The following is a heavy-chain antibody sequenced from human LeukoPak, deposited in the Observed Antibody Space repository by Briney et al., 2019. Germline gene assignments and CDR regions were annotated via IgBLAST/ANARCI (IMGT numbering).Heavy chain of an antibody. D-gene: IGHD3-22*01. V-gene: IGHV4-34*01. CDR3: ARSLKKYYYDSSGYPGRY. Sequence: SETLSLTCAVYGGSLSGYYWSWIRQPPGKGLEWIGEINHSGNTNYNPSLKSRVTISVDTSKNQFSLKLSSVTAADTAVYYCARSLKKYYYDSSGYPGRYWGQGTLVTVSS. J-gene: IGHJ4*02. CDR2: INHSGNT. CDR1: GGSLSGYY.